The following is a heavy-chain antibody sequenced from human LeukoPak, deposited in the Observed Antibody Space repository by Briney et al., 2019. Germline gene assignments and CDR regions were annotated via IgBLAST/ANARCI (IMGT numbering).Heavy chain of an antibody. D-gene: IGHD5-18*01. CDR2: IIPIFGTA. CDR3: ARSPGQLWSNFFDY. V-gene: IGHV1-69*13. CDR1: GGTFSSYA. J-gene: IGHJ4*02. Sequence: ASVKVSCKASGGTFSSYAISWVRQAPGQGLEWMGGIIPIFGTANYAQKFQGRVTITADESTSTAYMELSSLRSEGTAVYYCARSPGQLWSNFFDYWGQGTLVTVSS.